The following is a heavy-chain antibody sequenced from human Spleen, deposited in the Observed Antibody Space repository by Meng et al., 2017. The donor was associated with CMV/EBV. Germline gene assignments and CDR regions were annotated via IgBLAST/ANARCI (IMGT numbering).Heavy chain of an antibody. V-gene: IGHV2-5*01. D-gene: IGHD3-9*01. CDR3: AHRPQAAYYDILTGYYKGDYFDY. CDR1: VG. CDR2: IYSNDDK. J-gene: IGHJ4*02. Sequence: VGVCGIRQPPGKALEGLARIYSNDDKRYRPSLKSRLTVTKDTPKNQVVLTMNNMDPVDTATYYCAHRPQAAYYDILTGYYKGDYFDYWGQGTLVTVSS.